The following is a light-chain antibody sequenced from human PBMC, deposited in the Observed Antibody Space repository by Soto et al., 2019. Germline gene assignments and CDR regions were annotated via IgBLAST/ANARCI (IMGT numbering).Light chain of an antibody. CDR1: QSVSSY. J-gene: IGKJ2*01. CDR3: QQRSNWPPT. V-gene: IGKV3-11*01. Sequence: EIVLTQSPATLSLSPGERATLSCRASQSVSSYLAWYQQKPGQAPRLLIYDASNRATCIPARFSGSGSVTDFTLTISSLEPEDFAVYYCQQRSNWPPTFGQGTKLEIK. CDR2: DAS.